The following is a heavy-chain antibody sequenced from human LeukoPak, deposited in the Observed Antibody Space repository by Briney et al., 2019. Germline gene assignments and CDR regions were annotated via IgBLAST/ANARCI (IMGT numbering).Heavy chain of an antibody. CDR2: ISSNGGST. Sequence: PGGSLRLSCAASGFTFSSYAMHWVRQAPGKGLEYVSAISSNGGSTYYANSVKGRFTISRDNSKNTLYLQMGSLRAEDMAVYYCARRSTLYGDYEDYYGMDVWGQGTTVTVSS. V-gene: IGHV3-64*01. D-gene: IGHD4-17*01. CDR3: ARRSTLYGDYEDYYGMDV. CDR1: GFTFSSYA. J-gene: IGHJ6*02.